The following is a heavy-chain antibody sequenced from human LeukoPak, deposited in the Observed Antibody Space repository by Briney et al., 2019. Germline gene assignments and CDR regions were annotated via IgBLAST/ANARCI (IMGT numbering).Heavy chain of an antibody. J-gene: IGHJ4*02. Sequence: ASVKVSCKASGYTFTGFYIHWVRQAPGQGLEWMGRIDPKSGGTNYAQKLQGRVTMTRDTSISTAYMEVSRLRSEDTAVYYCAVSSSWNDRIAYWGQGALVTVSS. CDR1: GYTFTGFY. CDR2: IDPKSGGT. D-gene: IGHD6-13*01. CDR3: AVSSSWNDRIAY. V-gene: IGHV1-2*06.